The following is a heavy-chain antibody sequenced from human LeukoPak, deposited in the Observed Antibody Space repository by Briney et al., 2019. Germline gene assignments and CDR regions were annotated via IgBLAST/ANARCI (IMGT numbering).Heavy chain of an antibody. CDR3: ARADTSSGWYVDY. CDR2: IIPILGIA. J-gene: IGHJ4*02. CDR1: GYTFTSYG. V-gene: IGHV1-69*04. Sequence: SVKVSCKASGYTFTSYGISWVRQAPGQGLEWMGRIIPILGIANYAQKFQGRVTITADKSTSTAYMELSSLRSEDTAVYYCARADTSSGWYVDYWGQGTLVTVSS. D-gene: IGHD6-19*01.